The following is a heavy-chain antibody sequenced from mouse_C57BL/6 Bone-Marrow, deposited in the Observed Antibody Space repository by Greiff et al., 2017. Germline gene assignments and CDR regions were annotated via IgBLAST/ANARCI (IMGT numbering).Heavy chain of an antibody. CDR1: GFSFDTYA. Sequence: DVMLVESGGGLVQPKGSLQLSCAASGFSFDTYAMNWVRQAPGTGLEWVARIRSKSNNYATYYADSVKDRFTISRDDSESMLYLQMNNLKTEDTAMYYCVRRGYYAMDDWGQGTSVTVSS. CDR2: IRSKSNNYAT. J-gene: IGHJ4*01. CDR3: VRRGYYAMDD. V-gene: IGHV10-1*01.